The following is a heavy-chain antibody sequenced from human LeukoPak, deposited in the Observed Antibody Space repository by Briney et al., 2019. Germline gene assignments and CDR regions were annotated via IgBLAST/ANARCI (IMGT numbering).Heavy chain of an antibody. CDR2: IREDGSER. CDR3: VRDALGGHNDF. V-gene: IGHV3-7*01. Sequence: PGGSLRLSCVASGFTFDNYWMGWVRQAPGNGLEWVANIREDGSERNYVDSVKGRLTIFRDNAKKSLFLQMNSLRVEDTAIYYCVRDALGGHNDFWGQGTQVTVSS. D-gene: IGHD1-1*01. J-gene: IGHJ4*02. CDR1: GFTFDNYW.